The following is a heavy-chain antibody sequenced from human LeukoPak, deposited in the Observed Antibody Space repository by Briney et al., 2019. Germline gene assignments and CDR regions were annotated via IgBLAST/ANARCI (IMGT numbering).Heavy chain of an antibody. CDR1: GGTFSSYA. D-gene: IGHD2-2*01. J-gene: IGHJ6*02. V-gene: IGHV1-69*13. Sequence: SVKVSCKASGGTFSSYAISWVRQAPGQGLEWMGGIIPIFGTANYAQKFQGRVTITADESTSTAYMELSSLRSEDTAVYYCARVGGVVPAAVLNYYYYGMDVWGRGTTVTVS. CDR3: ARVGGVVPAAVLNYYYYGMDV. CDR2: IIPIFGTA.